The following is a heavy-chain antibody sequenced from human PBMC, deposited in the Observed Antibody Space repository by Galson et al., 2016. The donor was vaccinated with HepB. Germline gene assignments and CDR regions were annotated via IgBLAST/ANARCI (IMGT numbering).Heavy chain of an antibody. J-gene: IGHJ4*02. Sequence: SLRLSCAASGFTVSSKYMTWVRQAPGKGPEWVSVIYSGGSTSYADSVKGRFTISRDSSKNTLYLQMNSLRPEDTAVYYCARRSDSLLVVTGDCWGQGTLVTVSS. CDR2: IYSGGST. CDR1: GFTVSSKY. V-gene: IGHV3-66*02. D-gene: IGHD2-8*02. CDR3: ARRSDSLLVVTGDC.